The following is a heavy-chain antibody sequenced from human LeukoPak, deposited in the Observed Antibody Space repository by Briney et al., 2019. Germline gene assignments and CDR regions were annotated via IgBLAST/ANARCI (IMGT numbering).Heavy chain of an antibody. CDR3: ARADWTVTVDY. Sequence: SETLSLTCAVYGGSFSGYYWSWIRQPPGKGLEWIGEINHSGSTNYNPSLKSRVTISVDTSKNQFSLKLSSVTAADTAVYYCARADWTVTVDYWGQGTLVTVSS. J-gene: IGHJ4*02. V-gene: IGHV4-34*01. CDR2: INHSGST. D-gene: IGHD4-17*01. CDR1: GGSFSGYY.